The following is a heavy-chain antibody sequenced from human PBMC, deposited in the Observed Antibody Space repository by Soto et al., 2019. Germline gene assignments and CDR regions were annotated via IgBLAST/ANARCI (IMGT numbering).Heavy chain of an antibody. CDR3: ARVHYPLGYCSSTSCYTPSAYLDY. CDR2: IWYDGSNK. D-gene: IGHD2-2*02. CDR1: GFTFSSDG. J-gene: IGHJ4*02. V-gene: IGHV3-33*01. Sequence: GGSLRLSCAASGFTFSSDGMHWVRQAPGKELEWVAVIWYDGSNKYYADSVKGRFTISRDNSKNTLYLQMNSLRAEDTAVYYCARVHYPLGYCSSTSCYTPSAYLDYWGQGTLVTVSS.